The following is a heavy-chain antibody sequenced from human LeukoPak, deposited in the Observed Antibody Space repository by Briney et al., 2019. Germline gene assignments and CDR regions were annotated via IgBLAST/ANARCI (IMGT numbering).Heavy chain of an antibody. J-gene: IGHJ4*02. CDR1: GFTVSSTY. CDR2: IYSGGYT. V-gene: IGHV3-66*01. D-gene: IGHD6-6*01. Sequence: GGSLRLSCAASGFTVSSTYLTWVRQAPGKGLEWLSVIYSGGYTYYAESVKGTFFISREISENMVYLQMNSLSVEDTAVYFCARGRPAHYFDFWAPGTLVTVS. CDR3: ARGRPAHYFDF.